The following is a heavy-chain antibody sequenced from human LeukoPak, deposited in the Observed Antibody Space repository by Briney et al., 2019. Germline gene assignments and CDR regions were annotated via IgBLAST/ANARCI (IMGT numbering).Heavy chain of an antibody. D-gene: IGHD3-22*01. CDR2: IIPILGIA. V-gene: IGHV1-69*04. CDR3: ARGLDYYDG. J-gene: IGHJ4*02. CDR1: GGTFSSYA. Sequence: SVKVSCKASGGTFSSYAISWVRQAPGQGLEWMGRIIPILGIANYAQKFQGRVTITADKSTSTAYMELSSLRSEDTAVHYCARGLDYYDGWGQGTLVTVSS.